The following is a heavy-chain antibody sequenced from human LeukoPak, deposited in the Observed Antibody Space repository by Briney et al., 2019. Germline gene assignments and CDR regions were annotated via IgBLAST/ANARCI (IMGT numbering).Heavy chain of an antibody. Sequence: GGSLRLSCAASGFTFNSYAMSWVRQAPGKGLEWVSVIGGSDGITFYVGSVKGRFTISRGNSKDTLYLQMNSLRAEDTAVYYCARNENSGWGYFDYWGQGTLVTVSS. CDR2: IGGSDGIT. CDR3: ARNENSGWGYFDY. J-gene: IGHJ4*02. V-gene: IGHV3-23*01. CDR1: GFTFNSYA. D-gene: IGHD5-12*01.